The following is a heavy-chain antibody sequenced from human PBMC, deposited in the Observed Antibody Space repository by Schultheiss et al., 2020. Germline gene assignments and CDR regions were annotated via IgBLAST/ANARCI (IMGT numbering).Heavy chain of an antibody. CDR2: IYYSGST. J-gene: IGHJ6*04. D-gene: IGHD6-6*01. CDR3: ARDRLAARPSSSYYYYGMDV. V-gene: IGHV4-31*03. CDR1: GGSISSGGYY. Sequence: SETLSLTCTVSGGSISSGGYYWSWIRQHPGKGLEWIGYIYYSGSTYYNPSLKSRVTISVDTSKNQFSLKLSSVTAADTAVYYCARDRLAARPSSSYYYYGMDVWGKGTTVTVSS.